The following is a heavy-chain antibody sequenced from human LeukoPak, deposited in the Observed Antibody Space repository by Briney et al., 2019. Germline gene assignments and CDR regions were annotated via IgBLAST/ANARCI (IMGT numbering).Heavy chain of an antibody. J-gene: IGHJ3*02. Sequence: PGGSLRLSCAASLFTFSSYDIHWVRQAPGKGLEWVAVISPDGNNRYYADSVKGRFTISRDNSKNTLYLQMNRLRVEDTAVYYCACQWIQLWGGIWGQGTMVTVSS. CDR1: LFTFSSYD. CDR2: ISPDGNNR. CDR3: ACQWIQLWGGI. V-gene: IGHV3-30*03. D-gene: IGHD5-18*01.